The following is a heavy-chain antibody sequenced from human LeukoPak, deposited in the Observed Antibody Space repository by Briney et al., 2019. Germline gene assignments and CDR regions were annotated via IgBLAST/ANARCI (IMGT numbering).Heavy chain of an antibody. CDR1: GGSFSGYY. J-gene: IGHJ4*02. CDR2: INHSGST. D-gene: IGHD3-3*01. CDR3: AGYDFWSGNIDY. Sequence: PSETLSLTCAVYGGSFSGYYWSWIRQPPGKGLEWIGEINHSGSTNYNPSLKSRVTISVDTSKNQFSLKLSSATAADTAVYYCAGYDFWSGNIDYWGQGTLVTVSS. V-gene: IGHV4-34*01.